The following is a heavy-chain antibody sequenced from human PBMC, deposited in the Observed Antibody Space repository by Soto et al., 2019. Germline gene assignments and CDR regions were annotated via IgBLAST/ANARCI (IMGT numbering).Heavy chain of an antibody. CDR1: GFTFSDYA. CDR3: ARSGRDGYNP. D-gene: IGHD5-12*01. J-gene: IGHJ5*02. Sequence: GGSLRLSCAASGFTFSDYAMTWVRQAPGKGPEWVSGISGSGGSTYYADSVEGRFTISRDNSKNTLYLQMNSLRAEDTAVYYCARSGRDGYNPWGQGTLVTVSS. CDR2: ISGSGGST. V-gene: IGHV3-23*01.